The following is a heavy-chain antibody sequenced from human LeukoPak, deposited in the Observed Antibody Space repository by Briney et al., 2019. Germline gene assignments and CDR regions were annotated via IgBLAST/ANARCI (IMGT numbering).Heavy chain of an antibody. CDR3: ATVSYYYDSSGYQGYFQH. CDR1: GYTLTESS. J-gene: IGHJ1*01. CDR2: FDPEDGET. Sequence: ASVKVSCKVSGYTLTESSIHWVRQAPVKGLEWMGGFDPEDGETIYAQRFQGRVTMTEDTSTDTAYMELSSLRSEDAAVYYCATVSYYYDSSGYQGYFQHWGQGTLVTVSS. D-gene: IGHD3-22*01. V-gene: IGHV1-24*01.